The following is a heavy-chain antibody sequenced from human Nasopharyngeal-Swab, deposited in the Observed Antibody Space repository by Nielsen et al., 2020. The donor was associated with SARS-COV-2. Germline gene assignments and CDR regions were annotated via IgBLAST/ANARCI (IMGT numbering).Heavy chain of an antibody. J-gene: IGHJ6*02. CDR2: IYYSRST. CDR3: ARDTGCGGDCPKEVNSYGMDV. Sequence: RQAPGKGLEWIGSIYYSRSTYYNPSLKSRVTISVDTSKNQFSLKLSSVTAADTAVYYCARDTGCGGDCPKEVNSYGMDVWGQGTTVTVSS. D-gene: IGHD2-21*01. V-gene: IGHV4-39*07.